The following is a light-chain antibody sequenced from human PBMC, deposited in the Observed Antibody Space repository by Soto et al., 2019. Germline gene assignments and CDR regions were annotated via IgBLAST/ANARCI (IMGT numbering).Light chain of an antibody. Sequence: QSVLTQPPSVSGAPGPRVTISCTGGSSKIGAGYDVHWYQQLPGTAPKLLIYDNSNRPSGVPDRFSGSKSGTSASLAITGLQAEDEADYYCQSYDRSLSGSRVFGTGTKVTV. CDR3: QSYDRSLSGSRV. J-gene: IGLJ1*01. CDR1: SSKIGAGYD. CDR2: DNS. V-gene: IGLV1-40*01.